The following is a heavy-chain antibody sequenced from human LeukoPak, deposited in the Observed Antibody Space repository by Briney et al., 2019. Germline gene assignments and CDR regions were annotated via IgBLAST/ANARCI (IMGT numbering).Heavy chain of an antibody. V-gene: IGHV2-5*01. D-gene: IGHD3-16*01. CDR1: GFSLATSGTGVG. J-gene: IGHJ5*02. CDR2: IYWNDDK. Sequence: SGPTLVKPTQTLTLTCTFSGFSLATSGTGVGVGLIRQPPGKALEWLAFIYWNDDKRYSPSLRSRLTITKDTSKNQVVLTVTNMDPVDTATYYCAHKAWGYNWFDPWGQGTLVTVSS. CDR3: AHKAWGYNWFDP.